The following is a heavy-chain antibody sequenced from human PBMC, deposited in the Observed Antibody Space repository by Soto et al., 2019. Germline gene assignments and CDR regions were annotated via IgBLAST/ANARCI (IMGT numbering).Heavy chain of an antibody. J-gene: IGHJ4*02. Sequence: QVQLVQSGAEVKKPGSSVKLSCRASGGTFSTYTISWVRQAPGQGLEWMGRIIPIFGLANHTQKFQGSVTMTADTSTDTDYMEMRSLRSEDTAVYYCAFYVSTGVVYFDHWGQGTLVTVSS. CDR3: AFYVSTGVVYFDH. CDR2: IIPIFGLA. V-gene: IGHV1-69*02. CDR1: GGTFSTYT. D-gene: IGHD4-4*01.